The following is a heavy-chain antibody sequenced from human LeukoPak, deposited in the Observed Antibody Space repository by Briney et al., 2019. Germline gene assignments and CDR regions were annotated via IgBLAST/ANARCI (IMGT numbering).Heavy chain of an antibody. CDR3: ARRVGVRGVIVSYGMDV. V-gene: IGHV4-39*01. J-gene: IGHJ6*02. Sequence: PSETLSLTCTVSGGSISSSSYYWGWIRQPPGKGLEWIGSIYYSGSTYYNPSLKSRVTISVDTSKNQFSLKLSSVTAADTAVYYCARRVGVRGVIVSYGMDVWGQGTTVTVSS. D-gene: IGHD3-10*01. CDR1: GGSISSSSYY. CDR2: IYYSGST.